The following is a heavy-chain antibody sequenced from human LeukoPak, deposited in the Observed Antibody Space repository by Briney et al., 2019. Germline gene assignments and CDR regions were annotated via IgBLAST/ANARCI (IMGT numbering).Heavy chain of an antibody. D-gene: IGHD1-26*01. CDR3: ARGPLVGEYYFDY. V-gene: IGHV3-21*01. CDR1: GFTLSSYR. J-gene: IGHJ4*02. Sequence: GGSLRLSCAASGFTLSSYRMNWVRQAPGKGLEWVSSISSSSSYIYYADSVKGRFTISRDNAKNSLYLQMNSLRAEDTAVYYCARGPLVGEYYFDYWGQGTLVTVSS. CDR2: ISSSSSYI.